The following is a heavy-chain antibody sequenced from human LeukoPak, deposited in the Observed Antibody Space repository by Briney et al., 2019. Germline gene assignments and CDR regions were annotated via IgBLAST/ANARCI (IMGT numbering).Heavy chain of an antibody. J-gene: IGHJ4*02. D-gene: IGHD3-22*01. CDR1: GYTFTSYG. CDR3: ARDPPKGYYDSSGYSPLDY. Sequence: ASVKVSCKASGYTFTSYGISWVRQAPGQGLEWMGWISAYNGNTNYAQKLQGRVTMTTDTSTSTAYMELRSLRSDDTAVYYCARDPPKGYYDSSGYSPLDYWGQGTLVTVSS. V-gene: IGHV1-18*01. CDR2: ISAYNGNT.